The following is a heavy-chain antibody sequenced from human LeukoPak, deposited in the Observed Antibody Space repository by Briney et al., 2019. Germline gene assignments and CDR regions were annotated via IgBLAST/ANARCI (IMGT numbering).Heavy chain of an antibody. CDR2: ISAYNGNT. D-gene: IGHD5-12*01. Sequence: GASVTVSFKSSGYTFTIYSISWVRQAPGQGLEWMGWISAYNGNTNYAQKLQGRVTMTTDTSTSTAYMELRSLRSDDTAVYYCARGGYSGYDFLGYFDYWGQGTLVTVSS. CDR3: ARGGYSGYDFLGYFDY. J-gene: IGHJ4*02. CDR1: GYTFTIYS. V-gene: IGHV1-18*01.